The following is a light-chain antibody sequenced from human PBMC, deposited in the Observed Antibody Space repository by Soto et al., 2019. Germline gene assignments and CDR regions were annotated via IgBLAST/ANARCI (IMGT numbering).Light chain of an antibody. Sequence: EIVMTQSPATLSVSLGERGTLSCRASQSVSSNLAWYQQKPGQAPRLLIYGASTRATGIPARFSGGGSGTEFTLTISSLQSEDFAVYYCQQYNNWPQTFGQGTKVDIK. CDR1: QSVSSN. CDR3: QQYNNWPQT. CDR2: GAS. V-gene: IGKV3-15*01. J-gene: IGKJ2*01.